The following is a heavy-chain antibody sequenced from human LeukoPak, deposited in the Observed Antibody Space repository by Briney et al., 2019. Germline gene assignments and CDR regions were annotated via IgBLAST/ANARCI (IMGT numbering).Heavy chain of an antibody. J-gene: IGHJ3*02. V-gene: IGHV5-51*01. CDR3: ASAIVGVPAADHAFDI. CDR2: IYPTDSET. Sequence: RGESLKISCKGSGFSFTSYWISWVRQMPGKGLECMGIIYPTDSETRYSPPFQDQATISADKSISTAYLQWNSMKASDTALYYCASAIVGVPAADHAFDIWGQGTMVIVSS. CDR1: GFSFTSYW. D-gene: IGHD2-2*01.